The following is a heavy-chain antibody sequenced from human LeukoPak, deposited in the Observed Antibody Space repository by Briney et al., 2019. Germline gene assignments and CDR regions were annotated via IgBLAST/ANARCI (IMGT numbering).Heavy chain of an antibody. CDR2: ISYDGSNK. Sequence: GGSLRLSCAASGFTFSSYAMHWVRQAPGKGLEWVAVISYDGSNKYYADSVKGRFTISRDNSKNTLYLQMNSLRAEDTAAYYCAREVKYYYDSSGYYYPDAFDIWGQGTMVTVSS. D-gene: IGHD3-22*01. CDR3: AREVKYYYDSSGYYYPDAFDI. CDR1: GFTFSSYA. J-gene: IGHJ3*02. V-gene: IGHV3-30*01.